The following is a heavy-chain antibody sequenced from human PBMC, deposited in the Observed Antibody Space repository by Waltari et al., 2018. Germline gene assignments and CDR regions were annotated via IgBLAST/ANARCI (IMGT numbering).Heavy chain of an antibody. J-gene: IGHJ6*03. V-gene: IGHV4-34*01. Sequence: QVQLQQWGAGLLKPSETLSLTCAVYGGSFSGYYWSWIRQPTGKGLEWIGEINHSGSTNYNPSLKSRVTISVDTSKNQFSLKLSSVTAADTAVYYCARGRVDTAMVFRTYYYYYMDVWGKGTTVTVSS. CDR3: ARGRVDTAMVFRTYYYYYMDV. CDR1: GGSFSGYY. D-gene: IGHD5-18*01. CDR2: INHSGST.